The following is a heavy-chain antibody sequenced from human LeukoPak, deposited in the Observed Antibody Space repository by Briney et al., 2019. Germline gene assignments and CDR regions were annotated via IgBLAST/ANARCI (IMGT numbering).Heavy chain of an antibody. CDR3: ARGFGHP. D-gene: IGHD3-10*01. Sequence: PSETLSLTCTVSGGSISGYYWSWFRQPAGKGLEWIGRVYTSGTTNYNPSLKSRVTMSIDTSKNQFSLKLTSVTAADTAVYYRARGFGHPWGQGTLVTVSS. CDR1: GGSISGYY. J-gene: IGHJ5*02. V-gene: IGHV4-4*07. CDR2: VYTSGTT.